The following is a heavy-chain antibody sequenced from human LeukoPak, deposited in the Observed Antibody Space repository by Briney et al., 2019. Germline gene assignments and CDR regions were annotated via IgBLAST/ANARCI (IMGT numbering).Heavy chain of an antibody. D-gene: IGHD3-9*01. CDR3: ATGKELRYFDWLLEDAFDI. CDR2: IKQDGSEK. Sequence: GGSLRLSCAASGFTFSSYWMSWVRQAPGKGLEWVANIKQDGSEKYYVDSVKGRFTISRDNAKNSLYLQMNSLRAEDTAVYYCATGKELRYFDWLLEDAFDIWGQGTMVTVSS. J-gene: IGHJ3*02. CDR1: GFTFSSYW. V-gene: IGHV3-7*01.